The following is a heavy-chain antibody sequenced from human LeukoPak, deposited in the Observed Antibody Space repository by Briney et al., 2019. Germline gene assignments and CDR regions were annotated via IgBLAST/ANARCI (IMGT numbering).Heavy chain of an antibody. CDR3: ARDSPHYDYVWGRIDY. J-gene: IGHJ4*02. CDR1: GITFSSYE. Sequence: GSLRLSCAASGITFSSYEMNWVRQTPGKGLEWVSYISSSGSTIYYADSVRGRFTISRDNAKNSLYLQMNSLRAEDTAVYYCARDSPHYDYVWGRIDYWGQGTLVTVSS. V-gene: IGHV3-48*03. D-gene: IGHD3-16*01. CDR2: ISSSGSTI.